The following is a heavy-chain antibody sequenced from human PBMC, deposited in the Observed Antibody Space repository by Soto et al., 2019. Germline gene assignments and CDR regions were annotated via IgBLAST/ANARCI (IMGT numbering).Heavy chain of an antibody. D-gene: IGHD5-18*01. CDR2: IIPIFGTA. Sequence: SVKVSCEASGGTFSSYAISWVRQAPGQGLEWMGGIIPIFGTANYAQKFQGRVTITADESTSTAYMELSSLRSEDTAVYYCARSRGYSYGFCDYWGQGALVTVSS. J-gene: IGHJ4*02. CDR3: ARSRGYSYGFCDY. CDR1: GGTFSSYA. V-gene: IGHV1-69*13.